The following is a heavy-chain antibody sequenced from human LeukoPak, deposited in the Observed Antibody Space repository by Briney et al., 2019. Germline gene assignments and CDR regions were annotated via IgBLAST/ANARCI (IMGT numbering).Heavy chain of an antibody. CDR2: ISSSSSYI. CDR1: GFTFSDYY. V-gene: IGHV3-11*06. Sequence: GGSLRLSCAASGFTFSDYYMSWIRQAPGKGLEWVSSISSSSSYIYYADSVKGRFTISRDNAKNSLYLQMNSLRAEDTAVYYCAREGIRYCSSTSCPNYYYMDVWGKGTTVTVSS. J-gene: IGHJ6*03. CDR3: AREGIRYCSSTSCPNYYYMDV. D-gene: IGHD2-2*01.